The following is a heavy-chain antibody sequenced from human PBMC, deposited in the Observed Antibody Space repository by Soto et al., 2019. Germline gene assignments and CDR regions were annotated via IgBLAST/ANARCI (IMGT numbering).Heavy chain of an antibody. J-gene: IGHJ4*02. CDR2: ISYDGGNK. CDR3: ARRAAGTGAYLDS. V-gene: IGHV3-30*04. Sequence: QVQLVESGGGVVQPGRSLRLPCEASGFSFASHALHWVRQAPGKGLEWLAVISYDGGNKYYADSVRGRFTISRDNFKKTLYLEMNGLRHDDTAVYFCARRAAGTGAYLDSWGQGTLVSVSS. D-gene: IGHD1-1*01. CDR1: GFSFASHA.